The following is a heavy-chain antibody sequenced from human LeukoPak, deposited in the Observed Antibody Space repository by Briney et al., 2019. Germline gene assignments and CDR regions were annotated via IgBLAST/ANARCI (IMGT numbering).Heavy chain of an antibody. V-gene: IGHV4-59*11. CDR1: GGSISSHY. J-gene: IGHJ6*01. CDR3: ARVPLSYDILTGYPSPYNYYGMDV. D-gene: IGHD3-9*01. Sequence: PSETLSLTCTVSGGSISSHYWSWIRQPPGKGLDWIGYIYHSGSTNYNPSLKSRVTISVDTSKNQFSLKLSSVTAADTAVYYCARVPLSYDILTGYPSPYNYYGMDVWGQGTTVTISS. CDR2: IYHSGST.